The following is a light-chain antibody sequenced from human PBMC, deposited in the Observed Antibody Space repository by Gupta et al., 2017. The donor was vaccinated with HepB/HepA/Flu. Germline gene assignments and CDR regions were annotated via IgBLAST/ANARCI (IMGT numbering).Light chain of an antibody. CDR3: QQYYSTPCS. CDR1: QSVLYSPNNKNY. V-gene: IGKV4-1*01. Sequence: DIVMTQSPDSLAVSLGERATINCKSSQSVLYSPNNKNYLAWYQQKPGQPPKPLIYWASTRESGVPDRFSGSGSGTDFTLTISSLQAEDVAVYYCQQYYSTPCSFGQGTKLEIK. CDR2: WAS. J-gene: IGKJ2*04.